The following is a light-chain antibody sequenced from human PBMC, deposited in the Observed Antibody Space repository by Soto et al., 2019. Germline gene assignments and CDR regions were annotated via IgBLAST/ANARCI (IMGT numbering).Light chain of an antibody. CDR1: QSVTNY. V-gene: IGKV3-11*01. Sequence: DIVLTQSPATLSVSPGEGATLSCRASQSVTNYLAWYQQTPGQAPRRLIYDSSNRATGIPARFSGSGSGTDFTLTISRLEPEDFAVYYCQQYGSSGTLGQGTKVDI. J-gene: IGKJ1*01. CDR3: QQYGSSGT. CDR2: DSS.